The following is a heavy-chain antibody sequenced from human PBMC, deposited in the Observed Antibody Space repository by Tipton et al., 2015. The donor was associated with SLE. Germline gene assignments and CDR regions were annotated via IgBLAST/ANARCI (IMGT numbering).Heavy chain of an antibody. CDR2: IYSGGDT. J-gene: IGHJ4*02. V-gene: IGHV3-66*04. CDR1: GFTFSSYA. Sequence: GSLRLSCAASGFTFSSYAMSWVRQAPGKGLEWVSVIYSGGDTYYADSVKGRFTISRDNSKSTLYLQMNSLRAEDTAVYYCATPYAVAGTTRRPFDYWGQGTLVTVSS. D-gene: IGHD6-19*01. CDR3: ATPYAVAGTTRRPFDY.